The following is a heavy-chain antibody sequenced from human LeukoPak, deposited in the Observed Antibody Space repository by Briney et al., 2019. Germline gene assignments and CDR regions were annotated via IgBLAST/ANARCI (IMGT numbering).Heavy chain of an antibody. CDR1: DSSISSGYF. Sequence: SETLSLTCAVSDSSISSGYFWGWIRQPPGKGLEWIGTLYHSGSTYYNPSLKSRVAISLDTSKTQFSLKLSSVTAADTALYYCAALLSDYGAHYFDSWGQGVLVTVSS. D-gene: IGHD4-17*01. V-gene: IGHV4-38-2*01. CDR2: LYHSGST. CDR3: AALLSDYGAHYFDS. J-gene: IGHJ4*02.